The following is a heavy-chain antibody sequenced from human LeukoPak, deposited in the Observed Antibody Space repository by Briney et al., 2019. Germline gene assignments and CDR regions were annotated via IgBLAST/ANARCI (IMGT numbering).Heavy chain of an antibody. D-gene: IGHD6-13*01. J-gene: IGHJ5*02. CDR1: GYTFTSYG. Sequence: ASVKVSCKASGYTFTSYGISWVRQAPGQGLEWMGWINPNSGGTNYAQKFQGRVTMTRDTSISTAYMELSRLRSDDTAVYYCARGPRIAAAGSNWFDPWGQGTLVTVSS. CDR3: ARGPRIAAAGSNWFDP. V-gene: IGHV1-2*02. CDR2: INPNSGGT.